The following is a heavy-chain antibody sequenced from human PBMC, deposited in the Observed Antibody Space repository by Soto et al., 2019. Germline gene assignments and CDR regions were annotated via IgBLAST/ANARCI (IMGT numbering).Heavy chain of an antibody. D-gene: IGHD3-3*01. CDR3: ARDPFKIFDPVWSDGPLDY. J-gene: IGHJ4*02. CDR2: IKQDGSEK. Sequence: GGSLRLSCAASGFTFSSYWMSWVRQAPGKGLEWVANIKQDGSEKYYVDSVKGRFTISRDNAKNSLYLQMNSLRAEDTAVYYCARDPFKIFDPVWSDGPLDYWGQGTLVTVSS. V-gene: IGHV3-7*01. CDR1: GFTFSSYW.